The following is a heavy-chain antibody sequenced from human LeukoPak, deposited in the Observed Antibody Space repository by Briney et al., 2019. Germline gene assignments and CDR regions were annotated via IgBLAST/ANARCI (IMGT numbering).Heavy chain of an antibody. V-gene: IGHV4-31*03. CDR2: IYYSGST. J-gene: IGHJ5*02. D-gene: IGHD5-18*01. CDR1: GGSISSGGYY. CDR3: ATNGYSYGNNWFDP. Sequence: SQTLSLTCTVSGGSISSGGYYWSWIRQHPGKGLEWIGYIYYSGSTYYNPSLKSRVTISVDTSKNQFSLKLSSVTAADTAVYYCATNGYSYGNNWFDPWGQGTLVTVSS.